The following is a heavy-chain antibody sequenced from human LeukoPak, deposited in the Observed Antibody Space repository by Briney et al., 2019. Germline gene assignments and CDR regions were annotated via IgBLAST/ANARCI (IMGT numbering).Heavy chain of an antibody. CDR3: ARLDYGDYSLDP. CDR2: IYYSGST. V-gene: IGHV4-31*03. D-gene: IGHD4-17*01. J-gene: IGHJ5*02. Sequence: PSQTLSLTCTVSGGSISSGGYYWSWIRQHPGKGLEWIGYIYYSGSTNYNPSLKSRVTISVDTSKNQFSLKLSSVTAADTAVYYCARLDYGDYSLDPWGQGTLVTVSS. CDR1: GGSISSGGYY.